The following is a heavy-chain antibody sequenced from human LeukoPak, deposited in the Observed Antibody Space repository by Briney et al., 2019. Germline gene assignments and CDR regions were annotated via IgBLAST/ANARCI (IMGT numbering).Heavy chain of an antibody. J-gene: IGHJ5*02. CDR3: AREFSTFGATFDP. Sequence: ASVKVSCKASGYTFTSYDINWVRQAPGQGLEWMGWISAYNGNTNYAQKLQGRVTMTTDTSTSTAYMELRSLRSDDTAVYYCAREFSTFGATFDPWGQGTLVTVSS. CDR1: GYTFTSYD. CDR2: ISAYNGNT. V-gene: IGHV1-18*01. D-gene: IGHD3-10*01.